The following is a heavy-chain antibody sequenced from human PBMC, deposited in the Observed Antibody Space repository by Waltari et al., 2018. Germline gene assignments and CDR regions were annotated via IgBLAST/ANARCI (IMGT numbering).Heavy chain of an antibody. CDR3: SRTSAVNGNDYDAFDI. CDR1: GYNFATYG. CDR2: FSSYNGHT. J-gene: IGHJ3*02. Sequence: QVQLVQSGAEVKKPGASVKVSCKASGYNFATYGLNWVRQAPGQGLEWMGWFSSYNGHTNYAAKIQGRVTMATDTSTSTAYMELRSRRSDDTAVYYCSRTSAVNGNDYDAFDIWGQGTMVTVSS. V-gene: IGHV1-18*01. D-gene: IGHD4-17*01.